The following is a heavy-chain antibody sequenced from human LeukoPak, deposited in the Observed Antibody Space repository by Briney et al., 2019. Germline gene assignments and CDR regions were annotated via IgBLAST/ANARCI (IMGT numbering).Heavy chain of an antibody. CDR1: GFPFSTYA. J-gene: IGHJ4*02. CDR3: AKDRLPDGRWSLDY. Sequence: GGSLRLSCAASGFPFSTYAMNWVRQAPGKGLEWVSGIYGSGGGIHYADSVKGRFTISRDNSKNTLYPQMNSLRAEDTALYYCAKDRLPDGRWSLDYWGQGTLVTVSS. V-gene: IGHV3-23*01. D-gene: IGHD6-13*01. CDR2: IYGSGGGI.